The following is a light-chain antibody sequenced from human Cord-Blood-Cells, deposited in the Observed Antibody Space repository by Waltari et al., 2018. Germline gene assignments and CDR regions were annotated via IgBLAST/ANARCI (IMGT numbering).Light chain of an antibody. V-gene: IGKV3-15*01. CDR3: QQYNNWPRT. Sequence: EIVMTQSPATLSVSPGERATLSSRASQRVSSNLAWYQQKPGQAPRLLIYGASTRATGIPARFSGSGSGTEFTLTISSLQSEDFAVYYCQQYNNWPRTFGQGTKVEIK. CDR2: GAS. J-gene: IGKJ1*01. CDR1: QRVSSN.